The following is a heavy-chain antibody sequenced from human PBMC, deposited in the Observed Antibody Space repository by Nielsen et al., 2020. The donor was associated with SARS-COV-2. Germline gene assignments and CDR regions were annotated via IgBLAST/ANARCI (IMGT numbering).Heavy chain of an antibody. CDR1: GGSFSGYY. J-gene: IGHJ4*02. CDR2: INHSGST. V-gene: IGHV4-34*01. D-gene: IGHD5-18*01. Sequence: SETLSLTCAVYGGSFSGYYWSWIRQPPGKGLEWIGEINHSGSTNYNPSLKSRVTISVDTSKNQFSLKLSSVTAADTAVYYCARGPRGYSHGYGSYYFDYWGQGTLVTVSS. CDR3: ARGPRGYSHGYGSYYFDY.